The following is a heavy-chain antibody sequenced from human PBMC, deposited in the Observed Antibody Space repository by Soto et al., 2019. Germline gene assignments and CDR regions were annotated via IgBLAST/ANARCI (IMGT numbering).Heavy chain of an antibody. Sequence: EVQLVESGGGLVQPGGSLRLSCAASGFTFSDHYMDWVRQAPGKGLEWVGRTRNKANSYTTEYAASVKGRFTISRDDSKNSLYLQMNRLKTEDTAVYDCARICSSTRCYYYYGLDVWGQGTTVTVSS. CDR1: GFTFSDHY. J-gene: IGHJ6*02. V-gene: IGHV3-72*01. D-gene: IGHD2-2*01. CDR2: TRNKANSYTT. CDR3: ARICSSTRCYYYYGLDV.